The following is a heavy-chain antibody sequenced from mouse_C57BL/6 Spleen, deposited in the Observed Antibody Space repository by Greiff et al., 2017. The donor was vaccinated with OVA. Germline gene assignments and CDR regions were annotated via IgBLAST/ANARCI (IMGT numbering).Heavy chain of an antibody. CDR2: IDPSDSYT. Sequence: VQLQQPGAELVRPGPSVKLSCKASGYTFTSYWMHWVKQRPGQGLEWIGVIDPSDSYTNYNQKFKGKATLTVDTSSSTAYMQLSSLTSEDSAVYYCARGGGYAMDYWGQGTSVTVSS. CDR1: GYTFTSYW. CDR3: ARGGGYAMDY. J-gene: IGHJ4*01. V-gene: IGHV1-59*01.